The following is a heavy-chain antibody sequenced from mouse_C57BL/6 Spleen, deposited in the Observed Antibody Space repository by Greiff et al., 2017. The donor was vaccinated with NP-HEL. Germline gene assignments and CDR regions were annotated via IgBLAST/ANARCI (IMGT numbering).Heavy chain of an antibody. D-gene: IGHD2-4*01. CDR1: GYTFTSYW. Sequence: QVQLQQPGAELVRPGSSVKLSCKASGYTFTSYWMDWVKQRPGQGLEWIGNIYPSDSETHYNQKFKDKATLTVDKSSGTAYMQLSSLASEDSAVYYCARKGDYGFDYWGQGTTLTVSS. CDR3: ARKGDYGFDY. V-gene: IGHV1-61*01. J-gene: IGHJ2*01. CDR2: IYPSDSET.